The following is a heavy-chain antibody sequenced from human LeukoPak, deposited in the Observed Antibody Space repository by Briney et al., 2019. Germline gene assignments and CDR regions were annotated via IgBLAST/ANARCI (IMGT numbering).Heavy chain of an antibody. CDR1: GGSISSSSYY. CDR2: IYYSGST. D-gene: IGHD3-22*01. V-gene: IGHV4-39*07. CDR3: ARPPKYYDSSGYLSFDY. J-gene: IGHJ4*02. Sequence: SETLSLTCTVSGGSISSSSYYWGWIRQPPGKGLEWIGSIYYSGSTYYNPSLKSRVTISVDTSKNQFSLKLSSVTAADTAVYYCARPPKYYDSSGYLSFDYWGQGTLVTVSS.